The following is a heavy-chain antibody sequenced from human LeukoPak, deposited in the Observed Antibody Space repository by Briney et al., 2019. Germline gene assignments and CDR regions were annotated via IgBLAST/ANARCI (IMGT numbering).Heavy chain of an antibody. CDR3: VKDRVHDSSSYYSYGY. CDR1: GFIFSSFG. V-gene: IGHV3-64D*09. CDR2: ISSNGGRT. J-gene: IGHJ4*02. Sequence: GGSLRLSCSASGFIFSSFGWHWVRQAPGKGLEYVSAISSNGGRTYYADSVKGRFTISRDNSKDTLYLQMSSLRAEDTAVYYCVKDRVHDSSSYYSYGYWGQGTLVTVSS. D-gene: IGHD3-22*01.